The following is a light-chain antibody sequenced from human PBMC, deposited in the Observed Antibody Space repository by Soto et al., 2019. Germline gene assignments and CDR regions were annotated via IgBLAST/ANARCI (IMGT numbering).Light chain of an antibody. CDR2: GAS. CDR1: QSISNF. Sequence: DIEMTQSPSSLSASVVDRVTITCRASQSISNFLIWYRKSPGRAPELLIYGASTLQSGVPSRFSGSRAGTDFTLTISSLQPEDFATYWCHQTFTPPLTVGGGTKVE. J-gene: IGKJ4*01. V-gene: IGKV1-39*01. CDR3: HQTFTPPLT.